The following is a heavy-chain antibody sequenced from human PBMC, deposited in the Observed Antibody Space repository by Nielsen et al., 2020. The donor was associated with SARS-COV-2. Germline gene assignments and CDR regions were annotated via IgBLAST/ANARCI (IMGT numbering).Heavy chain of an antibody. Sequence: ASVKVSCKASGYTFTSYGISWVRQAPGQGLEWMGWISAYNGNTNYAQKLQGRVTMTTDTSISTAYMELRSLRSDDTAVYYCAKAYYGSGSFGAHWFDPWGQGTLVTVSS. CDR3: AKAYYGSGSFGAHWFDP. V-gene: IGHV1-18*01. CDR1: GYTFTSYG. D-gene: IGHD3-10*01. J-gene: IGHJ5*02. CDR2: ISAYNGNT.